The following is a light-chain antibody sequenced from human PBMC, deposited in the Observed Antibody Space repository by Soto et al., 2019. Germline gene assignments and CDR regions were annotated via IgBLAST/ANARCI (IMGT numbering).Light chain of an antibody. Sequence: EIVLTQSPGTLTLSPGESAALSCRASQTISNNYLVWYRQKPGQAPRLLIYAVSSRAAGISDRFSGSGSGTDFALTIARLEPEDSAVYSCQQHSNSPWTFGQGTRVDI. J-gene: IGKJ1*01. CDR3: QQHSNSPWT. V-gene: IGKV3-20*01. CDR1: QTISNNY. CDR2: AVS.